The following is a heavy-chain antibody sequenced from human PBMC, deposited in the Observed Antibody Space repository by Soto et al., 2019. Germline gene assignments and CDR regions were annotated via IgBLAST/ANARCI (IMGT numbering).Heavy chain of an antibody. CDR3: ARDLSGDYGALDT. CDR1: GFTFNSYA. Sequence: GGSLRLSCAASGFTFNSYAMSWVRQAPGKGLEWVSGISGSGGSTYYADSVKGRFTISRDNSKNTLYLQMNSLRAEDTAVYYCARDLSGDYGALDTWGQGTMVTVSS. V-gene: IGHV3-23*01. J-gene: IGHJ3*02. CDR2: ISGSGGST. D-gene: IGHD4-17*01.